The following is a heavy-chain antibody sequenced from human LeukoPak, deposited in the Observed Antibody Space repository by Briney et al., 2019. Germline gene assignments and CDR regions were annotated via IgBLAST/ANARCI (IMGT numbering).Heavy chain of an antibody. D-gene: IGHD1-26*01. V-gene: IGHV1-46*01. Sequence: ASVKVSCKASGYTFTSYYMHWVRQAPGQGLEWMGIINPSGGSTSYAQKFQGRVTMTTETSTNTAYMELRSLRSDDTAVYYCARGATTDYWGQGTLVTVSS. CDR3: ARGATTDY. CDR2: INPSGGST. J-gene: IGHJ4*02. CDR1: GYTFTSYY.